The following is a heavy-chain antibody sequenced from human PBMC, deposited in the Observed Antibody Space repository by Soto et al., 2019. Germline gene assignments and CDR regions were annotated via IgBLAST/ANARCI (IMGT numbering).Heavy chain of an antibody. CDR1: GGSMSSHY. Sequence: KLSETLSLTCTVSGGSMSSHYWTWLRQSPGKGLEWIGYISYSGSTYYNPSLKSRVSISADTSKNQFSLRMNSMIAADTAVYYCARADPAASVGYWGQGTLVTVSS. CDR3: ARADPAASVGY. D-gene: IGHD2-2*01. CDR2: ISYSGST. V-gene: IGHV4-59*11. J-gene: IGHJ4*02.